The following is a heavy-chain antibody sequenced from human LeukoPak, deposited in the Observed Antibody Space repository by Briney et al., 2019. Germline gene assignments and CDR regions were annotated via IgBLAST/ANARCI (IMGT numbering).Heavy chain of an antibody. CDR3: ARGEQQLVYYYYYYYMDV. J-gene: IGHJ6*03. CDR2: IYYSGST. Sequence: PSETLSLTCTVSGGSISSSSYYWGWIRQPPGKGLEWIGSIYYSGSTYYNPSLKSRVTISVDTSKNQFSPKLSSVTAADTAVYYCARGEQQLVYYYYYYYMDVWGKGTTVTVSS. V-gene: IGHV4-39*07. D-gene: IGHD6-13*01. CDR1: GGSISSSSYY.